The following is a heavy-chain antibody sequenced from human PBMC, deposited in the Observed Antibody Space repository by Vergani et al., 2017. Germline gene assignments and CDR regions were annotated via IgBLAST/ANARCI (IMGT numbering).Heavy chain of an antibody. J-gene: IGHJ4*02. CDR3: ARGRLSHWNYSRQYYFDY. D-gene: IGHD1-7*01. CDR2: ISGSGGST. V-gene: IGHV3-23*04. CDR1: GFTFSSYA. Sequence: EVQLVESGGGLVQPGGSLRLSCAASGFTFSSYAMSWVRQAPGKGLEWVSAISGSGGSTYYADSVKGRFTISRDNSKNTLYLQMNSLRAEDTAVYYCARGRLSHWNYSRQYYFDYWGQGTLVTVSS.